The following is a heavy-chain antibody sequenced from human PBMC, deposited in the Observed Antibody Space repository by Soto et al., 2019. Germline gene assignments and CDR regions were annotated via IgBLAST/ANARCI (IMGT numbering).Heavy chain of an antibody. V-gene: IGHV3-21*01. D-gene: IGHD6-19*01. CDR2: ISSSSSYI. CDR1: GFTFSSYS. J-gene: IGHJ6*02. CDR3: ARDLTQIAVVNPWYYGMDV. Sequence: GGSLRLSCAASGFTFSSYSMNWVRQAPGKGLEWVSSISSSSSYIYYADSVKGRFTISRDNAKNSLYLQMNSLRAEDTAVYYCARDLTQIAVVNPWYYGMDVWGQGTTVTVSS.